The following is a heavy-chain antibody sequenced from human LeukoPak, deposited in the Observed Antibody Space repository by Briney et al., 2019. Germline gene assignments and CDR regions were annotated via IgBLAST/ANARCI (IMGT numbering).Heavy chain of an antibody. CDR3: ARDHGY. V-gene: IGHV1-2*02. J-gene: IGHJ4*02. CDR2: IHPNSGGT. CDR1: GYTFTVYY. Sequence: GASVTVSFTASGYTFTVYYMHWVRQAPGQGLEWMGWIHPNSGGTNYAQKFQGRVTMTRDTSISTAYMELTRLTSDDTAVYYCARDHGYWGQGTLVTVSS.